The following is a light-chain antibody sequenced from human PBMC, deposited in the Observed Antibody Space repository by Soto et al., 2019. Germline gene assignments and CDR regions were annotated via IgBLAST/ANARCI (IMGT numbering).Light chain of an antibody. CDR1: HSVSSN. J-gene: IGKJ1*01. Sequence: EIVMTQSPATLSVSPGERATLSCRASHSVSSNLAWYQQKPGQAPRLLIYGASTRATGIPARFSGSGSGTEFTLTISSLQFEDFAVYYCQQYNNWWTFGQGTKVEI. V-gene: IGKV3-15*01. CDR3: QQYNNWWT. CDR2: GAS.